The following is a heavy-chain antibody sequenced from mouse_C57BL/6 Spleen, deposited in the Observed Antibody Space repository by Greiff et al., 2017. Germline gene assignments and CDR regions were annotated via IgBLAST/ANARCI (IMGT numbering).Heavy chain of an antibody. CDR1: GFSLTSYG. CDR3: AKPEDGNHWFAY. Sequence: VMLVESGPGLVAPSQSLSITCTASGFSLTSYGVSWVRQPPGKGLEWLGVIWGDGSTNYHSAHISRLSISKDNSKSQVCLKLNSLQTDDTATYYCAKPEDGNHWFAYWGQGTLVTVSA. V-gene: IGHV2-3*01. J-gene: IGHJ3*01. D-gene: IGHD2-1*01. CDR2: IWGDGST.